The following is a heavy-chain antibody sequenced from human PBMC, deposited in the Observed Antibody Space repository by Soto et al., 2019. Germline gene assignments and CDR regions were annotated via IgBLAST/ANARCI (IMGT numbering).Heavy chain of an antibody. CDR3: ARHPSDFWFDP. D-gene: IGHD2-21*02. V-gene: IGHV4-39*01. J-gene: IGHJ5*02. CDR2: IYYSGST. Sequence: SETLSLTCTVSGGSISSSSYFWGWIRQPPGKGLEWIGSIYYSGSTYYNPSLESRVTVSVDTSKNQFSLKLSSVTAADTAVYYCARHPSDFWFDPRGQGTQVTVSS. CDR1: GGSISSSSYF.